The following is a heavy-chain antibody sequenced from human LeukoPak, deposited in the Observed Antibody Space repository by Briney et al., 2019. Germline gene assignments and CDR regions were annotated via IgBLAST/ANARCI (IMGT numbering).Heavy chain of an antibody. CDR1: GGSISDYY. D-gene: IGHD2-2*01. Sequence: KPSETLSLTCSISGGSISDYYWNWIRQPPGKGLEWIGYIYYSGSTTYNPSLKSRVTMSVDTSKNQFSLRLSSVTAADTAVYYCARGSWCSYTNCMLRPLDYWGQGSLVTVSS. J-gene: IGHJ4*02. V-gene: IGHV4-59*01. CDR3: ARGSWCSYTNCMLRPLDY. CDR2: IYYSGST.